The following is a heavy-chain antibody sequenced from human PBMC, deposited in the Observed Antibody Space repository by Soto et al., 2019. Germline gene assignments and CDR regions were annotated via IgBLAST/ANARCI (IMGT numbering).Heavy chain of an antibody. D-gene: IGHD2-2*01. V-gene: IGHV1-3*01. J-gene: IGHJ4*02. Sequence: GASVKVSCKPSAYTFTSYAMHWVRQAPGQRLEWMGWINPGNGNTEYSEKLQDRITITRDTSTSAAYMELSSLRSEDTAVYYCARANGYCASISCYGTFFDYWGQGTPVTVSS. CDR1: AYTFTSYA. CDR3: ARANGYCASISCYGTFFDY. CDR2: INPGNGNT.